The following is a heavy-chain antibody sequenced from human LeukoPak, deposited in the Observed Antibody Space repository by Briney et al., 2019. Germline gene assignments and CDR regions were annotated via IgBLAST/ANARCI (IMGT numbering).Heavy chain of an antibody. J-gene: IGHJ5*02. CDR1: GGSISSGDYY. CDR3: ARGSRDDYSLRFQWFDP. D-gene: IGHD5-24*01. CDR2: IYYSGST. V-gene: IGHV4-30-4*08. Sequence: SETLSLTCTVSGGSISSGDYYWSWIRQPPGKGLEWIGYIYYSGSTYYNPSLKSRVTISVDTSKNQFSLKLSSVTAADPAVYYCARGSRDDYSLRFQWFDPWGQGTLVTVSS.